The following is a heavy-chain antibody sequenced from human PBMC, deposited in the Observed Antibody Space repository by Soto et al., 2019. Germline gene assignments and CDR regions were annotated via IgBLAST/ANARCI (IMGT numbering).Heavy chain of an antibody. CDR3: ARAGVLGFFVPIFSGLDV. J-gene: IGHJ6*04. D-gene: IGHD3-10*01. V-gene: IGHV3-33*01. Sequence: QVQLVESGGGVVQPGGSLRLSCVASGFDFGSYGMQWVRRAPGKGLEWMAVIWYDGSTAYYADSVKGRFTISRDSSKNTRFLHVNSLTAEDTAVYFCARAGVLGFFVPIFSGLDVWGNGAPVTVSS. CDR2: IWYDGSTA. CDR1: GFDFGSYG.